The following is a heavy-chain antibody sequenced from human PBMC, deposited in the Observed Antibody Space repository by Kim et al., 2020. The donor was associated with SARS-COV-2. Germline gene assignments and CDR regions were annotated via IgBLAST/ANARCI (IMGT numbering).Heavy chain of an antibody. CDR2: N. V-gene: IGHV6-1*01. J-gene: IGHJ6*02. Sequence: NDFAPSVKSRIIINPDTSKNHFSLQLNSVTPEDTAVYYCARGFLKTGMDVWGQGTSVTVPS. CDR3: ARGFLKTGMDV.